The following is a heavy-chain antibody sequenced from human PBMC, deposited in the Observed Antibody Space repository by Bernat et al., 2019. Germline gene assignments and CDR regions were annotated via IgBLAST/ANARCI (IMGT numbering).Heavy chain of an antibody. Sequence: QVQLQESGPGLVKPSETLSLTCTVSGGSVSSGSYYWSCIRQPPGKGLEWIGYIYYSGSTNYNPSLKSRVTISVDTSKNQCCLKLSSMTAADTAVYYGTRVVVAANFDYWGQGTLVTVSS. V-gene: IGHV4-61*01. J-gene: IGHJ4*02. CDR3: TRVVVAANFDY. CDR1: GGSVSSGSYY. D-gene: IGHD2-15*01. CDR2: IYYSGST.